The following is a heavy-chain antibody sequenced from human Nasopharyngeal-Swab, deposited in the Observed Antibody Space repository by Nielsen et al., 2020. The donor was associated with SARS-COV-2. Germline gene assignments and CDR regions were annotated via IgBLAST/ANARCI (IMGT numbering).Heavy chain of an antibody. CDR2: INSDGSST. D-gene: IGHD2-15*01. J-gene: IGHJ6*02. CDR3: AREEGYCSGGSCYPLYYYYYGMDV. CDR1: GFTFSSYW. Sequence: GGSLRLSCAASGFTFSSYWMHWVRQAPGKGLVWVSRINSDGSSTSYADSVKGRFTISRDNAKNSLYLQMNSLRAEDTAVYYCAREEGYCSGGSCYPLYYYYYGMDVWGQGTTVTVSS. V-gene: IGHV3-74*01.